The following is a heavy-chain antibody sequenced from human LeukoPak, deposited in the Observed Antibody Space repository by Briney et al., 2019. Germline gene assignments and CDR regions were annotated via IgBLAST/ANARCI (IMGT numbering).Heavy chain of an antibody. CDR1: GFSLSTRGVG. CDR3: AHSGTVTTPHDAFDI. D-gene: IGHD4-17*01. CDR2: IYWNDDK. Sequence: SGPTLVNPTPTLTLTCTFSGFSLSTRGVGVGWVRQPPGKALAWLSFIYWNDDKRYSPSLKSRLTITKDTSKNQVALTMTNMDPVDTATYYCAHSGTVTTPHDAFDIWGQGTMVTVFS. V-gene: IGHV2-5*01. J-gene: IGHJ3*02.